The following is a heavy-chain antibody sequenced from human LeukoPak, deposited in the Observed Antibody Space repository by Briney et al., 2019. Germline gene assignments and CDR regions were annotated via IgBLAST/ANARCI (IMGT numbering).Heavy chain of an antibody. J-gene: IGHJ6*03. CDR1: GDSVSSNSAA. D-gene: IGHD4-17*01. Sequence: SQTLSLTCAISGDSVSSNSAAWNWIRQSPSRGLEWLGRTYYRSKWYNDYAVSVKSRITINPDTSKNQFSLQLNSVTPEDTAVYYCARDYYGDYVLNYYYYMDVWGKGTTVTVSS. CDR2: TYYRSKWYN. V-gene: IGHV6-1*01. CDR3: ARDYYGDYVLNYYYYMDV.